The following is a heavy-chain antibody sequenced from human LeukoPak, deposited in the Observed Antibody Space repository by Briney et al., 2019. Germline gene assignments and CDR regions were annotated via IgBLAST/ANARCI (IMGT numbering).Heavy chain of an antibody. CDR3: AEVLVVAATPTEVNNWFDP. CDR2: IHYSGST. J-gene: IGHJ5*02. D-gene: IGHD2-15*01. CDR1: GGSISNYY. Sequence: SETLSLTCTVPGGSISNYYWSWIRRPPGKGLEWIGYIHYSGSTNYIPSLKSRVTISVDTSKNQFSLKLNTVTAADTAVYYCAEVLVVAATPTEVNNWFDPWGQGTLVTVSS. V-gene: IGHV4-59*08.